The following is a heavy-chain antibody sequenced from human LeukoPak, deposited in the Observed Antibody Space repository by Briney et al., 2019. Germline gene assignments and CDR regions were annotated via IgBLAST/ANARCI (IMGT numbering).Heavy chain of an antibody. D-gene: IGHD1-20*01. CDR1: GYTFTAYY. V-gene: IGHV1-2*02. CDR3: VRDRYDITGRPFDR. CDR2: INGNSGST. Sequence: ASVKVSCKTSGYTFTAYYIQWVRQAPRQGLEWMGWINGNSGSTNYAQKFQGRVTMTRDTSIRTAYMELNNLTSDDTAVYYCVRDRYDITGRPFDRWGQGTLVTVSS. J-gene: IGHJ4*02.